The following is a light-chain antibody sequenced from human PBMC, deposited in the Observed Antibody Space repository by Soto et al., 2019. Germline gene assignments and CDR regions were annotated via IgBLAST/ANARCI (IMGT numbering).Light chain of an antibody. V-gene: IGKV1-39*01. CDR3: LQSYSAPLT. CDR1: QSIRTY. J-gene: IGKJ4*01. Sequence: DIQMTQSPSSLSASVGDRVTITCRASQSIRTYLDWYQQKPGKAPKLLIYAASNLQSGVPSRFSGRGSGTDFTLTISSLQPEDFGNFYCLQSYSAPLTFGGGTKVEI. CDR2: AAS.